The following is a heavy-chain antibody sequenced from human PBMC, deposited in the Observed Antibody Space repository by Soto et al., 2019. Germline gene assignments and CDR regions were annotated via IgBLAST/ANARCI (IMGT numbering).Heavy chain of an antibody. CDR1: GGTFSSYA. CDR2: IIPIFGTA. J-gene: IGHJ4*02. CDR3: ASSGNPNYFDY. V-gene: IGHV1-69*13. D-gene: IGHD6-19*01. Sequence: ASVKVSCKASGGTFSSYAISWVRQAPGQGLEWMGGIIPIFGTANYAQKFQGRVTITADESTSTAYMELSSLRSEDTAVYYCASSGNPNYFDYWGQGTLVTVSS.